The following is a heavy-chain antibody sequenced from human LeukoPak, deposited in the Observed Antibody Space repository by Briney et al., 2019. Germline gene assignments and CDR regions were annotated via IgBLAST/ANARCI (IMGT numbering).Heavy chain of an antibody. V-gene: IGHV3-66*01. D-gene: IGHD3-3*01. CDR2: IYDDGTT. J-gene: IGHJ3*02. Sequence: GGSLRLSCAASGFSVSDNYMNWVRQAPGKGLEWVSVIYDDGTTYYADSVRGRFTISRDNSKNTLYLQMNSLRAEDTAVYYCAKDRYTGAYYDFWSGQLDAFDIWGQGTMVTVSS. CDR1: GFSVSDNY. CDR3: AKDRYTGAYYDFWSGQLDAFDI.